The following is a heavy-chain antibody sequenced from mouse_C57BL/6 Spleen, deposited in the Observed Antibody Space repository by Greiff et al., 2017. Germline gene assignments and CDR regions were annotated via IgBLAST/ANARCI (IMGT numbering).Heavy chain of an antibody. J-gene: IGHJ2*01. CDR3: ARRSKHCDY. Sequence: EVQLQQSGPVLVKPGASVKMSCKASGYTFTDYYMNWVKQSHGKSLEWIGVINPYNGGTSYNQKFKGKATLTVDKSSSTAYMELNSLTSEDSAVYYCARRSKHCDYWGQGTTLTVSS. CDR1: GYTFTDYY. CDR2: INPYNGGT. V-gene: IGHV1-19*01. D-gene: IGHD2-5*01.